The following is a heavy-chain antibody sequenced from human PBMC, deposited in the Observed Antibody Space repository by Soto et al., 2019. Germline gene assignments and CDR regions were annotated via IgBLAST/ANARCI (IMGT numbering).Heavy chain of an antibody. J-gene: IGHJ6*02. CDR3: ARGLAFRRGRLGMDV. CDR1: GFTFSSYA. D-gene: IGHD6-6*01. V-gene: IGHV3-30-3*01. Sequence: QVQLVESGGGVVQPGRSLRLSCAASGFTFSSYAMHWVRQAPGKGLEWVAVISYDGSNKYYADSVKGRFTISRDNSKNTVYLKMNSRSDEDTAVYYCARGLAFRRGRLGMDVWGQGTTVTVSS. CDR2: ISYDGSNK.